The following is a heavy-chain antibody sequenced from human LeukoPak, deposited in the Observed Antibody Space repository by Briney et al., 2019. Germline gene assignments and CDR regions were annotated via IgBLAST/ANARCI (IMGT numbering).Heavy chain of an antibody. J-gene: IGHJ6*02. D-gene: IGHD1-7*01. CDR3: TTDEDWNYARKDV. V-gene: IGHV3-15*04. CDR1: GFTFNYAW. Sequence: GGSLRLSCAASGFTFNYAWMSWVRQVPGKGLEWVGQTVSEIDGGTTDYATPVKGRFTISRDDSKSTLYLQINSLKIEDTAVYYCTTDEDWNYARKDVWGQGATVIVSS. CDR2: TVSEIDGGTT.